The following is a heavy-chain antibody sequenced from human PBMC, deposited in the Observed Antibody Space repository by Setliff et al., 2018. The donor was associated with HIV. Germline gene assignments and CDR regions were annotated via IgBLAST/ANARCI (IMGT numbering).Heavy chain of an antibody. CDR2: IYPGDSDT. V-gene: IGHV5-51*01. D-gene: IGHD3-22*01. J-gene: IGHJ4*02. Sequence: PGASLKISCKGSGYSFTNYWIGWVRQMPGKGLEWMGIIYPGDSDTRYSPSFQGQVTISADKSISTAYLQWSSLKASDTAMYYCARLSGLYYYDSSGYYYGHYFDYWGQGTLVTVYS. CDR3: ARLSGLYYYDSSGYYYGHYFDY. CDR1: GYSFTNYW.